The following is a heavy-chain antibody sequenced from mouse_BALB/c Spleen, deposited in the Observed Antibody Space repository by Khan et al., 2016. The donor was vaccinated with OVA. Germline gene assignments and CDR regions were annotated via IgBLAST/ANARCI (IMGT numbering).Heavy chain of an antibody. Sequence: VQLQQSGPGLVAPSQSLSITCTVSGFSLSRYNVYWVRQPPGKGLEWLGMIWGGGSTDYNSGFKSRLTISKDNSKSQVFLKMNSLQTDDTAMYYCGRAYYRYGGYYAVDYWGQGTSVTVSS. CDR2: IWGGGST. CDR3: GRAYYRYGGYYAVDY. CDR1: GFSLSRYN. J-gene: IGHJ4*01. V-gene: IGHV2-6-4*01. D-gene: IGHD2-14*01.